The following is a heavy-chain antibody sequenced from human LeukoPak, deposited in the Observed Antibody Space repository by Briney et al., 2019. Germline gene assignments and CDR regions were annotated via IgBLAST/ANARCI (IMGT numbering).Heavy chain of an antibody. CDR1: GYTFTGYY. Sequence: ASVKVSCKASGYTFTGYYMHWVRQAPGQGLEWMGWINPNSGGTNYAQKFQGWVTMTRDTSISTAYMELSRLRSEDTAVYYCARVVIDFWSGPDPRYYMDVWGKGTTVTVSS. CDR2: INPNSGGT. V-gene: IGHV1-2*04. D-gene: IGHD3-3*01. J-gene: IGHJ6*03. CDR3: ARVVIDFWSGPDPRYYMDV.